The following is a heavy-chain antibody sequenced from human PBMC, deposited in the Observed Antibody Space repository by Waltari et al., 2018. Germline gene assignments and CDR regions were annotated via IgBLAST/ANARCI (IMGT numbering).Heavy chain of an antibody. CDR1: EYTFTSPY. CDR2: ISPNAGST. D-gene: IGHD2-21*01. J-gene: IGHJ6*02. CDR3: ALDTGALWMDV. Sequence: QVQLVQSGAEVKKPGASVKISCKTSEYTFTSPYIHWVRQAPGQGREWMGIISPNAGSTRYAQKVQGRDTMTRDKSTSTGYRGLSSLRSDDTAVYYCALDTGALWMDVWGQGTTVTVSS. V-gene: IGHV1-46*01.